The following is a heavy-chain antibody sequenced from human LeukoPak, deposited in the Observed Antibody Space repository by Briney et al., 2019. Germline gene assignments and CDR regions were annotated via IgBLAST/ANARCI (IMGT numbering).Heavy chain of an antibody. CDR2: MNPNSGNT. V-gene: IGHV1-8*01. J-gene: IGHJ4*02. D-gene: IGHD6-6*01. CDR1: GCTFTSYD. Sequence: ASVKVSFKASGCTFTSYDINWVRQATGQGLEWMGWMNPNSGNTGYAQKFQGRVTMTRNTSISTAYMELSSLRSEDTAVYYCARGQMAGIAARRDFDYWGQGTLVTVSS. CDR3: ARGQMAGIAARRDFDY.